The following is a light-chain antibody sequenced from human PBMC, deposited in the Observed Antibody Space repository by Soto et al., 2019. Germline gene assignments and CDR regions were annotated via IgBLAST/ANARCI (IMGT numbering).Light chain of an antibody. Sequence: QSVLTQPASVSGSPGQSITISCTGTSGDVGGYNYVSWYQQHPGKAPKLMIYEVSNRPSGVSNRSSGSKSGNTASLTISGLQAEDVADYYCSSYTSSSTPRVFGTGTKVTVL. J-gene: IGLJ1*01. V-gene: IGLV2-14*01. CDR3: SSYTSSSTPRV. CDR1: SGDVGGYNY. CDR2: EVS.